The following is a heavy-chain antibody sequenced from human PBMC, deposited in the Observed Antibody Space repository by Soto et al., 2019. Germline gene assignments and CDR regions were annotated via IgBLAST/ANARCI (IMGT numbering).Heavy chain of an antibody. D-gene: IGHD2-2*01. CDR3: ARQIVVVPAANGMDV. CDR2: ISSSSSYI. J-gene: IGHJ6*02. V-gene: IGHV3-21*01. CDR1: GFTFSSYS. Sequence: GGSLRLSCAASGFTFSSYSMNWVRQAPGKGLEWVSSISSSSSYIYYADSVKGRFTISRDNAKNSLYLQMNSLRAEDTAVYYCARQIVVVPAANGMDVWGQGTTVTVSS.